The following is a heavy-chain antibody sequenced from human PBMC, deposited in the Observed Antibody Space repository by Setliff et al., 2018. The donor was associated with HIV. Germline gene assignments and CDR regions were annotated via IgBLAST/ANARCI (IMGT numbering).Heavy chain of an antibody. J-gene: IGHJ4*02. D-gene: IGHD3-10*01. CDR1: GFTFSSYA. V-gene: IGHV3-66*02. CDR2: INGGTTT. Sequence: GGSLRLSCAASGFTFSSYAMSWVRQAPGKGLEWVSVINGGTTTYYADSVKGRFTISRDNSKNTLYLQMNSLRVEDTAMYYCAREFEDLSGAYWGQGTLVTVSS. CDR3: AREFEDLSGAY.